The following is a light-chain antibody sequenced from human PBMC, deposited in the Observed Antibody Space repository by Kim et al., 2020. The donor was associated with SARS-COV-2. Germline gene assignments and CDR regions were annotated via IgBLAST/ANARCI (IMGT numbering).Light chain of an antibody. V-gene: IGLV2-11*01. CDR2: DVT. CDR1: SSDVGRYNY. Sequence: QSALTQPRSVSGSPGQSVTISCTGTSSDVGRYNYVSWYQQHPGKAPKLMIYDVTKRLSGVPDRFSGSKSGNTASLTISGLQAEDETDYYCSSYAGSYTWVFGGGTKLTVL. CDR3: SSYAGSYTWV. J-gene: IGLJ3*02.